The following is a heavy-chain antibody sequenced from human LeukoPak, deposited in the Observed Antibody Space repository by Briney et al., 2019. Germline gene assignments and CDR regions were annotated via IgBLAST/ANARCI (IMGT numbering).Heavy chain of an antibody. CDR1: GFTFSGFW. J-gene: IGHJ3*01. CDR3: ARSSYSSSSSV. D-gene: IGHD6-6*01. Sequence: GGSLRLSCAVSGFTFSGFWMSWSRQAPGKGLEWVASVNSDGSEGYYADVVKGRFTISRDNAKNSLYLQINSLRAEDTAVYYCARSSYSSSSSVWGQGTMVTVSS. V-gene: IGHV3-7*03. CDR2: VNSDGSEG.